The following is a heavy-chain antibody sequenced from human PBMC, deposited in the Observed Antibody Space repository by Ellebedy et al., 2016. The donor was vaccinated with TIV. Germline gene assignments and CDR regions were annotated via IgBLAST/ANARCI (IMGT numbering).Heavy chain of an antibody. D-gene: IGHD3-22*01. V-gene: IGHV1-69*13. CDR2: IIPIFGTA. Sequence: SVKVSXXASGGTFSSYAISWVRQAPGQGLEWMGGIIPIFGTANYAQKFQGRVTITADESTSTAYMELSSLRSEDTAVYYCARPWAYYDSSGFDYWGQGTLVTVSS. J-gene: IGHJ4*02. CDR3: ARPWAYYDSSGFDY. CDR1: GGTFSSYA.